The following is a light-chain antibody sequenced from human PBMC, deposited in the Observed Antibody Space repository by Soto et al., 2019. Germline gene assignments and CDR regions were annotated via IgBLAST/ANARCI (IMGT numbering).Light chain of an antibody. Sequence: EIVMTQSPATLSVSPGERATLSCRASQSVSSKLAWYQHKPGQAPRLLVYDASTWATGIPARFSGSGSGTEFTLTISSLQSEDFAVYYCQQYYRWPITFGQGTRLEIK. CDR3: QQYYRWPIT. CDR2: DAS. CDR1: QSVSSK. V-gene: IGKV3-15*01. J-gene: IGKJ5*01.